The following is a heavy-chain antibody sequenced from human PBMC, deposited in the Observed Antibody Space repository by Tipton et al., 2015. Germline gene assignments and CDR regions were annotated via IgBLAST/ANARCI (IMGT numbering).Heavy chain of an antibody. Sequence: SLRLSCAASGFTFSSYAMSWVRQAPGKGLEWVSAISGSGGSTYYADSVKGRFTIPRDNSKDTLYLQMNSLRAEDTAVYYCAKDCTGGGCRLPDYYGMDVWGQGTTVTVSS. V-gene: IGHV3-23*01. CDR1: GFTFSSYA. D-gene: IGHD2-8*02. J-gene: IGHJ6*02. CDR3: AKDCTGGGCRLPDYYGMDV. CDR2: ISGSGGST.